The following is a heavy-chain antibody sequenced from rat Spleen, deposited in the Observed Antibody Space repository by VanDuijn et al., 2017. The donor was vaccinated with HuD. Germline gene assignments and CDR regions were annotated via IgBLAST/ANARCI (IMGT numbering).Heavy chain of an antibody. CDR1: GFTFSDYY. V-gene: IGHV5-20*01. Sequence: EVQLVESGGGLVQPGRSLKLSCAASGFTFSDYYMAWVRQAPTKGLEWVASISYDGGSTYYRDSVKGRFTISRDNAKSSLYLQMDSLRSEDTATYYCARLGIAAIGNWFASWGQGTLVTVSS. D-gene: IGHD1-2*01. J-gene: IGHJ3*01. CDR2: ISYDGGST. CDR3: ARLGIAAIGNWFAS.